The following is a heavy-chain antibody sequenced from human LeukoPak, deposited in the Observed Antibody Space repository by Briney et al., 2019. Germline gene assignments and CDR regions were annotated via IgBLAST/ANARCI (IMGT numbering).Heavy chain of an antibody. D-gene: IGHD3-9*01. CDR3: ARSYYDILTGYSATSHYGMDV. V-gene: IGHV5-51*01. Sequence: GESLKISCKGSGYSFTSYWIGWVRQMPGTGLEWMGIIYPGDSDTRYSPSFQGQVTISADKSISTAYLQWSSLKASDTAMYYCARSYYDILTGYSATSHYGMDVWGKGTTVTVSS. J-gene: IGHJ6*04. CDR1: GYSFTSYW. CDR2: IYPGDSDT.